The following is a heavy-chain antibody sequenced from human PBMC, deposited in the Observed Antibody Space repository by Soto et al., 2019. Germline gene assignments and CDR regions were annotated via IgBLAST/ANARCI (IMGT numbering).Heavy chain of an antibody. D-gene: IGHD6-6*01. V-gene: IGHV4-39*01. CDR3: ARHWIAARRNYYYYMDV. Sequence: SETLSLTCTVSGGSISSSSYYWGWIRQPPGKGLEWIGSIYYSGSTYYNPSLKSRVTISVDTSKNQFSLKLSSVTAADTAVYYCARHWIAARRNYYYYMDVWGKGTTVTVSS. CDR2: IYYSGST. CDR1: GGSISSSSYY. J-gene: IGHJ6*03.